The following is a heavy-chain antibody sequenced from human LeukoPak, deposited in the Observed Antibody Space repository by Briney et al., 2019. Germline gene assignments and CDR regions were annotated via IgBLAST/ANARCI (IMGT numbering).Heavy chain of an antibody. CDR3: ASGGITIFGVVIIGWFDP. CDR2: INPNSGGT. V-gene: IGHV1-2*02. J-gene: IGHJ5*02. CDR1: GYTFTGYY. D-gene: IGHD3-3*01. Sequence: ASVKVSCKASGYTFTGYYMHWVRQAPGQGLEWMGWINPNSGGTNYAQKFQGRVTMTRDTSISTAYMELSRLRSDDTAVYYCASGGITIFGVVIIGWFDPWSQGTLVTVSS.